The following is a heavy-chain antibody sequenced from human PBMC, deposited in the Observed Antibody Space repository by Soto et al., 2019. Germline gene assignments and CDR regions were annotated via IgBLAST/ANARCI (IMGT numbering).Heavy chain of an antibody. CDR1: GCTFSSYS. J-gene: IGHJ4*02. CDR2: ISSSSSTI. CDR3: AALTPPTGYCSGGSCPPFDY. Sequence: EVQLVESGGGLVQPGGSLRLSCAASGCTFSSYSMNWVRQAPGKGLEWVSYISSSSSTIYYADSVKGRFTISRDNAKNSLYLQMNSLRAEDTAVYYCAALTPPTGYCSGGSCPPFDYWGQGTLVTVSS. D-gene: IGHD2-15*01. V-gene: IGHV3-48*01.